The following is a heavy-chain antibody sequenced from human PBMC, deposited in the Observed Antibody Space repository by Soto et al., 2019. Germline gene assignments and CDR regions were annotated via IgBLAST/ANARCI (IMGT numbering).Heavy chain of an antibody. V-gene: IGHV1-3*01. D-gene: IGHD2-2*01. J-gene: IGHJ4*02. Sequence: EASVKVSCKASGYTFTSHAMHWVRQAPGQRLEWMGWINAGNGNTKYSQKFQGRVTITRDTSASTAYMELSSLRSEDTAVYYCAREEDDCSSTSCHYYFDYWGQGTLVTVSS. CDR2: INAGNGNT. CDR3: AREEDDCSSTSCHYYFDY. CDR1: GYTFTSHA.